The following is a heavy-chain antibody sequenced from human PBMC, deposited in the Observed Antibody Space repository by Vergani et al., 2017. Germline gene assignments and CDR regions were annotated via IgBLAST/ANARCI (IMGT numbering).Heavy chain of an antibody. J-gene: IGHJ4*02. Sequence: EVQLVESGGGLVPPGRSLRLSCAASGFSFGDYAMTWVRQAPGKGLEWVSVIYSGGSTYYADSVKGRFTISRDNSKNTLYLQMNSLRAEDTAVYYCARGRWLQYNYWGQGTLVTVSS. CDR2: IYSGGST. V-gene: IGHV3-66*01. D-gene: IGHD5-24*01. CDR1: GFSFGDYA. CDR3: ARGRWLQYNY.